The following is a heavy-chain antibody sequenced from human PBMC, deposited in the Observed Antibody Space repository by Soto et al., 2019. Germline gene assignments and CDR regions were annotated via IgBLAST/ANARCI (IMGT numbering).Heavy chain of an antibody. V-gene: IGHV1-69*01. Sequence: QVLLVQSSAEVKKPGSSVKVSCKASGGTFTSTAFSWVRQAPGQGLEWMGGIIPVLGTPNYAQKFQARLTVTADASTTTVHMELSSLRSDDTAVYYWASSDGLDPLLNYYGLNVWCQGTTVTVSS. CDR2: IIPVLGTP. CDR3: ASSDGLDPLLNYYGLNV. D-gene: IGHD1-1*01. CDR1: GGTFTSTA. J-gene: IGHJ6*02.